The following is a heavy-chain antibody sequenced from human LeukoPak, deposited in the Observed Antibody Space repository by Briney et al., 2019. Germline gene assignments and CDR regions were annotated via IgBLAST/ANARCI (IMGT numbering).Heavy chain of an antibody. J-gene: IGHJ6*03. CDR1: GGSISSYY. CDR2: IYYSGST. D-gene: IGHD5-18*01. V-gene: IGHV4-59*01. Sequence: TSETLSLTCTVSGGSISSYYWSWIRQPPGKGLEWIGYIYYSGSTNYNPSLKSRVTISVDTSKNQFSLKLSSVTAADTAVYYCARHVYVAWGYSYGYYYMDVWGKGTTVTVSS. CDR3: ARHVYVAWGYSYGYYYMDV.